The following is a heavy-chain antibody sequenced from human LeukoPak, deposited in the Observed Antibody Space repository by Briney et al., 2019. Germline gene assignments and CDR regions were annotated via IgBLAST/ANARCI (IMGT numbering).Heavy chain of an antibody. V-gene: IGHV3-43D*03. CDR2: ISWDSGNT. D-gene: IGHD6-13*01. CDR1: GFTFNDYA. J-gene: IGHJ1*01. CDR3: AKGPGAAVGKRYIQH. Sequence: GGSLRLSCAASGFTFNDYAMHWVRQAPGKGLEWVSLISWDSGNTYYADPVKGRFTISRDNSKNSLSLQMNSLRAEDTALYYCAKGPGAAVGKRYIQHWGQGTLVTVSS.